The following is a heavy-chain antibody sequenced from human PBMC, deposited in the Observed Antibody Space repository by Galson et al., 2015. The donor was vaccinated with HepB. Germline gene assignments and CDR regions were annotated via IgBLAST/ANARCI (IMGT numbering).Heavy chain of an antibody. CDR1: GFTFSSYS. Sequence: SLRLSCAASGFTFSSYSMNWVRQAPGKGLEWVSSISSSSSYIYYADSVKGRFTISRDNAKNSLYLQMNSLRAEDTAVYYCARDMVGATPPPFDYWGQGTLVTVSS. J-gene: IGHJ4*02. V-gene: IGHV3-21*01. D-gene: IGHD1-26*01. CDR3: ARDMVGATPPPFDY. CDR2: ISSSSSYI.